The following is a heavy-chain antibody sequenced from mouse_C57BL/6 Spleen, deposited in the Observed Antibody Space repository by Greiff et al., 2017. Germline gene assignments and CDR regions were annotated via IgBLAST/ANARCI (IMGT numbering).Heavy chain of an antibody. Sequence: EVKLVESGGGLVKPGGSLKLSCAASGFTFSDYGMHWVRQAPEKGLEWVAYISSGSSTIYYADTVKGRFTISRDNAKNTLFLQMTSLRSEDTAMYYSAREKDFITTVPHFDDWGQGTTLTVSS. J-gene: IGHJ2*01. CDR1: GFTFSDYG. V-gene: IGHV5-17*01. CDR2: ISSGSSTI. CDR3: AREKDFITTVPHFDD. D-gene: IGHD1-1*01.